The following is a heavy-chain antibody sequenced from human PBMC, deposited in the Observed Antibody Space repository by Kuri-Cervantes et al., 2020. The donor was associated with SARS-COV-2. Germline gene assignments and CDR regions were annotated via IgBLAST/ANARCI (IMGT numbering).Heavy chain of an antibody. Sequence: GSLRLSCTVSGGSISSSSYYWGWIRQPPGKGLEWIGSIYYSGSTYYNPSLKSRVTISVDTSKNQFSLKLSSVTAADTAVYYCARQGGYYGSGRGYYFDYWGQGTLVTVSS. D-gene: IGHD3-10*01. CDR2: IYYSGST. CDR1: GGSISSSSYY. J-gene: IGHJ4*02. V-gene: IGHV4-39*07. CDR3: ARQGGYYGSGRGYYFDY.